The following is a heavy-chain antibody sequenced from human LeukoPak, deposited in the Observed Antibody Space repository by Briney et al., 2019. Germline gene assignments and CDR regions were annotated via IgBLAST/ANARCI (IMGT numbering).Heavy chain of an antibody. D-gene: IGHD5-12*01. CDR3: ARTFERSEREVAGGIDY. CDR2: INHSGST. V-gene: IGHV4-34*01. J-gene: IGHJ4*02. CDR1: GGSFSGYY. Sequence: PSETLSLTCAVYGGSFSGYYWSWIRQPPGKGLEWIGEINHSGSTNYNPSLKGRVTISVDTSKNQFSLKLSSVTAADTAVYYCARTFERSEREVAGGIDYWGQGTLVTVSS.